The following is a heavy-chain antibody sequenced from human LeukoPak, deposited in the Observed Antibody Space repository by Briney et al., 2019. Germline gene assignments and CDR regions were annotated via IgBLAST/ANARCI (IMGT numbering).Heavy chain of an antibody. J-gene: IGHJ5*02. D-gene: IGHD3-3*01. CDR2: ISSSSSYI. CDR3: AREGFSPNWFDP. CDR1: GFTFSSYA. Sequence: GGSLRLSCAASGFTFSSYAMSWVRQAPGKGLEWVSAISSSSSYIYYADSVKGRFTISRDNAKNSLYLQMNSLRAEDTAVYYCAREGFSPNWFDPWGQGTLVTVSS. V-gene: IGHV3-21*01.